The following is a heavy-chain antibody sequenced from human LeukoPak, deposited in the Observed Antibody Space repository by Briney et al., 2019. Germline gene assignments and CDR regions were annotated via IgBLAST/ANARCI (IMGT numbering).Heavy chain of an antibody. CDR1: GFTFSRYW. V-gene: IGHV3-7*01. D-gene: IGHD4-17*01. CDR3: ATRLATVTVDPYDH. J-gene: IGHJ4*02. CDR2: IKPDGSEK. Sequence: GGSLRLSCAASGFTFSRYWMSWVRQAPGKGLEWVANIKPDGSEKYYVDSVKGQFTISRDNAKNSLYLQMNSLTVEDTAVYYCATRLATVTVDPYDHWGQGNLVTVSS.